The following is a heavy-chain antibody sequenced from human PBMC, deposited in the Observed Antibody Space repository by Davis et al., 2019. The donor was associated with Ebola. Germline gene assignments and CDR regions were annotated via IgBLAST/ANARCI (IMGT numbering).Heavy chain of an antibody. CDR3: ATTPQYSSGQNKPFDY. D-gene: IGHD6-19*01. CDR2: LGTSADT. CDR1: GFVFSNYV. V-gene: IGHV3-23*01. J-gene: IGHJ4*02. Sequence: GESLKISCAASGFVFSNYVMSWVRQAPGKGLEWVSTLGTSADTYYADSVKGRFTISRDNSKNTLYLQMNSLRAEDTAVYYCATTPQYSSGQNKPFDYWGQGTLVTVSS.